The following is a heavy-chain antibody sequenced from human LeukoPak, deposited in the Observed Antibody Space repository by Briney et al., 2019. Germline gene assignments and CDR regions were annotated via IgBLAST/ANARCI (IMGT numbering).Heavy chain of an antibody. CDR1: GYTFTNFD. V-gene: IGHV1-8*01. CDR3: ARPTSRPSSYYSMDV. D-gene: IGHD6-13*01. J-gene: IGHJ6*03. CDR2: INPNNGNA. Sequence: GASVKVSCKASGYTFTNFDLNWVRQAPGQGLEWVGWINPNNGNADYAQRFQGRVTMTRDTAIHTLYMELSSLTYEDSAVYYCARPTSRPSSYYSMDVWGKGTTVIVSS.